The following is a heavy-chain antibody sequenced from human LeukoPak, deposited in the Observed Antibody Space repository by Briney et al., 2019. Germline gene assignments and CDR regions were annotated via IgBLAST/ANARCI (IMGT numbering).Heavy chain of an antibody. Sequence: GGSLRLSCAASGFTFSSYWMSWVRQAPGKGLEWVANIKQGGSEKYYVDSVKGRFTISRDNAKNSLYLQMNSLRAEDTAVYYCAMAASYYYYYGMDVWGQGTTVTVSS. D-gene: IGHD1-26*01. J-gene: IGHJ6*02. V-gene: IGHV3-7*01. CDR2: IKQGGSEK. CDR1: GFTFSSYW. CDR3: AMAASYYYYYGMDV.